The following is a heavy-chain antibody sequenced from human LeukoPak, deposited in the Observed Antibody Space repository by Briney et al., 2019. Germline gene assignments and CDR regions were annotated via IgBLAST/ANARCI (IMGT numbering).Heavy chain of an antibody. CDR3: ARDPAYYDFWSGYWAPTHFDY. Sequence: PSETLSLTCTVSGGSISSSSYYWGWIRQPPGKGLEWIGSIYYSGSTYYNPSLKSRVTISVDTSKNQFSLKLSSVTAADTAVYYCARDPAYYDFWSGYWAPTHFDYWGQGTLVTVSS. J-gene: IGHJ4*02. D-gene: IGHD3-3*01. CDR1: GGSISSSSYY. V-gene: IGHV4-39*07. CDR2: IYYSGST.